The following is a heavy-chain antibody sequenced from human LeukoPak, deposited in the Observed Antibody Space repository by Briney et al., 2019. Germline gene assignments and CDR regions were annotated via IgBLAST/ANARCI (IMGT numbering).Heavy chain of an antibody. CDR1: GYSFTSYW. CDR2: IYPGDSDT. J-gene: IGHJ1*01. Sequence: GESLKISCKGSGYSFTSYWIGWVRQMPGKGLEWMGIIYPGDSDTRYSPSVQGQVTISADKSISTAYLQWSSLKASDTAMYYCARFKGYCSSTSCQHTPWGFQHWGQGTLVTVSS. V-gene: IGHV5-51*01. CDR3: ARFKGYCSSTSCQHTPWGFQH. D-gene: IGHD2-2*01.